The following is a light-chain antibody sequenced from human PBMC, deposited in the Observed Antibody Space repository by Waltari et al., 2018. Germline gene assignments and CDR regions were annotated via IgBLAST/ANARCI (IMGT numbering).Light chain of an antibody. Sequence: EIVLTQSPGTRSLSPGERATLSCRARQSVSSSYLAWYQQKPGQAPRLLIYGASSRATGIPDRFSGSGSGTDFTLTISRLEPEDFAVYYCQQYGSSLFTFGPGTKVDIK. V-gene: IGKV3-20*01. J-gene: IGKJ3*01. CDR1: QSVSSSY. CDR2: GAS. CDR3: QQYGSSLFT.